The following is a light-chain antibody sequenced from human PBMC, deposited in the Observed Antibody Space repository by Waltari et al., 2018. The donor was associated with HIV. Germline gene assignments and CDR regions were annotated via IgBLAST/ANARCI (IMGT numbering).Light chain of an antibody. V-gene: IGKV1-5*03. J-gene: IGKJ1*01. CDR2: KAS. CDR1: QSISSW. Sequence: DIQMTQSPSPLSASVGDRVTITCRASQSISSWLAWYQQNTGKAPKLLLYKASSLESGVPSRCIGSGAGTEVTLTISSLQPDDCATYYGQQYNSYSTWTFGQGTKVEIK. CDR3: QQYNSYSTWT.